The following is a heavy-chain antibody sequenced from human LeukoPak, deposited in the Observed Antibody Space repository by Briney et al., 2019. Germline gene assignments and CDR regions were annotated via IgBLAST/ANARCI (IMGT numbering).Heavy chain of an antibody. CDR2: IRYDGSNK. V-gene: IGHV3-30*02. D-gene: IGHD3-22*01. CDR3: ARDAHYDSSGYAFDI. J-gene: IGHJ3*02. CDR1: GFTFSSYG. Sequence: PGGSLRLSCAASGFTFSSYGMHWVRQAPGKGLEWVAFIRYDGSNKYYADSVKGRFTISRDNSKNTLYLQMNSLRAEDTAVYYCARDAHYDSSGYAFDIWGQGTMVTVSS.